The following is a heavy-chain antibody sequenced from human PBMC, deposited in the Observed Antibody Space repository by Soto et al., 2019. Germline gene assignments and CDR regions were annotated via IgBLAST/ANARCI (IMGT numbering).Heavy chain of an antibody. CDR3: ARAPSTGDYYGSGSYSGFDY. Sequence: GGSLRLSCAASGFTISSYGMHWVRQAPGKGLEWVAVIWYDGSNKYYADSVKGRFTISRDNSKNTLYLQMNSLRAEDTAVYYCARAPSTGDYYGSGSYSGFDYWGQGTLVTVSS. D-gene: IGHD3-10*01. CDR1: GFTISSYG. V-gene: IGHV3-33*01. CDR2: IWYDGSNK. J-gene: IGHJ4*02.